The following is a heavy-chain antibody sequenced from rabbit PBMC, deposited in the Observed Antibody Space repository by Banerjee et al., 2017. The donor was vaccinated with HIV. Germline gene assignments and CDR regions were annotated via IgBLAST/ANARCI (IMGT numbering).Heavy chain of an antibody. J-gene: IGHJ4*01. Sequence: QEQLVESGGGLVTLGGSLKLSCKASGIDFSSYGITWVRQAPGKGLEWIAYIYPDAGTTDYASWVNARFTISLDNAQNTVFLQMTSLTVADTATYFCARDIGSSGWYSFNLWGPGTLVTVS. CDR1: GIDFSSYG. D-gene: IGHD1-1*01. V-gene: IGHV1S47*01. CDR3: ARDIGSSGWYSFNL. CDR2: IYPDAGTT.